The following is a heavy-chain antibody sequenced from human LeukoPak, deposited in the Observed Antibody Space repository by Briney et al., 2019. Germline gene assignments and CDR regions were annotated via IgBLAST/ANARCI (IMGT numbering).Heavy chain of an antibody. J-gene: IGHJ4*02. CDR2: IYYSGST. V-gene: IGHV4-30-4*08. CDR3: ARGPSSGWYDYFDY. D-gene: IGHD6-19*01. CDR1: GGSISSGDYY. Sequence: PSQTLSLTCTVSGGSISSGDYYWSWIRQPPGKGLEWIGYIYYSGSTNYNPSLKSRVTISVDTSKNQFSLKLSSVTAADTAVYYCARGPSSGWYDYFDYWGQGTLVTVSS.